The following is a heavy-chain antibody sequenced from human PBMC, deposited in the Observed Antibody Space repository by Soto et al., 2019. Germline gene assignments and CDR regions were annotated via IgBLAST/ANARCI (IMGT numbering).Heavy chain of an antibody. V-gene: IGHV5-10-1*01. D-gene: IGHD3-22*01. CDR3: ARDHRYYDSSGYYYPIGY. CDR2: IDPSDSYT. CDR1: GYSFTSYW. Sequence: PGESLKISCKGSGYSFTSYWISWVRQMPGKGLEWMGRIDPSDSYTNYSPSFQGHVTISADKSISTAYLQWSSLKASDTAMYYCARDHRYYDSSGYYYPIGYWGQGTLVTVSS. J-gene: IGHJ4*02.